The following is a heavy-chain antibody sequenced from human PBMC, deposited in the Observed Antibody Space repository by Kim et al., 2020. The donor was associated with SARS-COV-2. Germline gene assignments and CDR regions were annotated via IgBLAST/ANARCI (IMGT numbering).Heavy chain of an antibody. J-gene: IGHJ6*02. D-gene: IGHD1-26*01. CDR2: IIPIFGTA. Sequence: SVKVSCKASGGTFSSYAISWVRQAPGQGLEWMGGIIPIFGTANYAQKFQGRVTITADESTSTAYMELSSLRSEDTAVYYCARVQAFSGSYWAYYYGMDVWGQGTTVTVSS. CDR3: ARVQAFSGSYWAYYYGMDV. CDR1: GGTFSSYA. V-gene: IGHV1-69*13.